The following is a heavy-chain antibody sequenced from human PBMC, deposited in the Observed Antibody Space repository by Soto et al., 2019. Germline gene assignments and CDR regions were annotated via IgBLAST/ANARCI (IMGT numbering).Heavy chain of an antibody. CDR3: SRDLRKEGYSYGFYYYGMDV. D-gene: IGHD5-18*01. Sequence: SVKVSCKASGGTFSSYAISWVRQAPGQGLGWMGGIIPIFGTANYAQKFQGRVTITADESTSTAYMELSSLRSEDTAVYYCSRDLRKEGYSYGFYYYGMDVWGQGTTVTVSS. CDR2: IIPIFGTA. V-gene: IGHV1-69*13. CDR1: GGTFSSYA. J-gene: IGHJ6*02.